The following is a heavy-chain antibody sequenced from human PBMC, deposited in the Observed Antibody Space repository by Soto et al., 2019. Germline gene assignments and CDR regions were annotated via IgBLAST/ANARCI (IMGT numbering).Heavy chain of an antibody. D-gene: IGHD2-15*01. CDR2: IFYTGST. Sequence: SETLSRTCSVSGGTINSGDYFWSWIRQPPGKGLEWIGSIFYTGSTYYSPSLESRASMSMDTSKNRLSLRLRSLTAADTAVYFCVRVKATLYRDYSLDNGGQGTLVTVST. CDR3: VRVKATLYRDYSLDN. CDR1: GGTINSGDYF. J-gene: IGHJ4*02. V-gene: IGHV4-30-4*01.